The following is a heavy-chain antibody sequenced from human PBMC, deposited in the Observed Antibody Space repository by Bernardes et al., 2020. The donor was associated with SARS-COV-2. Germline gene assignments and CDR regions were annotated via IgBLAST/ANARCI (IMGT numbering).Heavy chain of an antibody. CDR3: VRGPSDGHGRFEY. CDR1: GFTFSNYW. CDR2: INTDGSTT. Sequence: GGSLRLSCAASGFTFSNYWIHWVRQAPGKGLVWVSRINTDGSTTSYADSVKGRFTISRDNTKNTLYLQMNGLRAEDTALYYCVRGPSDGHGRFEYWGQGTLGTVSS. V-gene: IGHV3-74*01. J-gene: IGHJ4*02.